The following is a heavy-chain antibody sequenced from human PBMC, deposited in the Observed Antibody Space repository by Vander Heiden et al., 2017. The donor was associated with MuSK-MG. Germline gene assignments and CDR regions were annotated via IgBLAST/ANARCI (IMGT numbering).Heavy chain of an antibody. Sequence: EVQLVESGGGLVQPGRSLRLSCTASGFTFGDYAMSWVRQAPGKGLEWVVFIRSKAYGGTTEYAAAVKGRFTISRDDSKSIAYLQMNRLKTEDTAVYYCTRGDSSSFLPFDYWGQGTLVTVSS. CDR3: TRGDSSSFLPFDY. D-gene: IGHD6-6*01. V-gene: IGHV3-49*04. J-gene: IGHJ4*02. CDR1: GFTFGDYA. CDR2: IRSKAYGGTT.